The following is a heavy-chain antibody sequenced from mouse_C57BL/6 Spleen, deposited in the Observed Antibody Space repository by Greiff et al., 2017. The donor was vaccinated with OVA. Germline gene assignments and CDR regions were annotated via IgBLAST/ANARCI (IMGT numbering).Heavy chain of an antibody. D-gene: IGHD1-1*01. CDR1: GFSLTSYG. CDR3: AKNLGITTVGYAMDY. V-gene: IGHV2-5*01. CDR2: IWRGGST. J-gene: IGHJ4*01. Sequence: VQLKESGPGLVQPSQSLSITCTVSGFSLTSYGVHWVRQSPGKGLEWLGVIWRGGSTDYNAAFMSRLSITKDNSKSQVFFKMNSLQADDTAIYYCAKNLGITTVGYAMDYWGQGTSVTVSS.